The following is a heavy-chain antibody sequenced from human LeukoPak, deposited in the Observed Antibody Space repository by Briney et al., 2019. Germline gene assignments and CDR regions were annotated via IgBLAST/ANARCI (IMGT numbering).Heavy chain of an antibody. CDR3: ARGKVSAGTTSWFDP. J-gene: IGHJ5*02. Sequence: SETLSLTCAVYGGSFSGYYWSWIRQPPGKGLEWIGEINHSGSTNYNPSLKSRVTISVDTSKNQFSLKLSPVTAADTAVYYCARGKVSAGTTSWFDPWGQGTLVTVSS. CDR2: INHSGST. CDR1: GGSFSGYY. D-gene: IGHD6-13*01. V-gene: IGHV4-34*01.